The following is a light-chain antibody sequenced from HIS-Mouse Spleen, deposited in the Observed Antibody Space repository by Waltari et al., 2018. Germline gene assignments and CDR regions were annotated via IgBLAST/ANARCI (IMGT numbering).Light chain of an antibody. CDR1: AFPTKS. CDR3: YSTDSSGNHRV. CDR2: EDS. V-gene: IGLV3-10*01. J-gene: IGLJ2*01. Sequence: SYELTQPPSVSVSPGQTARITCSGHAFPTKSAYWYQQKSGQAPVLVIYEDSKRPSGIPERFSGSSSGTMATLTISGAQVEDEADYYCYSTDSSGNHRVFGGGTKLTVL.